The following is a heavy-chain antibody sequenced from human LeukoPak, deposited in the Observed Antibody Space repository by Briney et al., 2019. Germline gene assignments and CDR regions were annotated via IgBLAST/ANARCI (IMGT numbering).Heavy chain of an antibody. CDR2: ISASGDST. D-gene: IGHD5-18*01. J-gene: IGHJ4*02. CDR3: AKGYYTYGNDYFDC. Sequence: GGSLRLSCAASGFTSGSFALSWVRQAPGKRLEWVSAISASGDSTDYAGSVRGRFTTSRDNSRNMVYLQMNTLGVEDTAVYYCAKGYYTYGNDYFDCWGQGTPVIVSS. CDR1: GFTSGSFA. V-gene: IGHV3-23*01.